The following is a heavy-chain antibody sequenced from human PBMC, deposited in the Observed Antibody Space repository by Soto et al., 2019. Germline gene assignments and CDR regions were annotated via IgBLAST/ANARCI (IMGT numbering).Heavy chain of an antibody. CDR1: GFTFSSYS. Sequence: GGSLRLSCAASGFTFSSYSMNWVRQAPGKGLEWVSCISSSSSTIYYADSVKGRFTISRDNAKNSLYLQMNSLRDEDTAVYYCARHPGCSGGSCYSGWYYGMDVWGQGTTVTVSS. CDR3: ARHPGCSGGSCYSGWYYGMDV. J-gene: IGHJ6*02. D-gene: IGHD2-15*01. CDR2: ISSSSSTI. V-gene: IGHV3-48*02.